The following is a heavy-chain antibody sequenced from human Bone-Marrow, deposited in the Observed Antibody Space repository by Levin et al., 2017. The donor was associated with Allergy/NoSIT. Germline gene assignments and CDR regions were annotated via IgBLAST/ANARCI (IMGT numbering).Heavy chain of an antibody. Sequence: PGGSLRLSCAAAGFTFSSYGFHWVRQAPGKGLEWLAVISHDGSHKYYAESVKGRFTISRDNSKNTLSLQMNSLRAEDTAVYYCAKEGSTEIGIFDYWGQGTLVTVSS. CDR1: GFTFSSYG. CDR3: AKEGSTEIGIFDY. D-gene: IGHD2-2*01. J-gene: IGHJ4*02. CDR2: ISHDGSHK. V-gene: IGHV3-30*18.